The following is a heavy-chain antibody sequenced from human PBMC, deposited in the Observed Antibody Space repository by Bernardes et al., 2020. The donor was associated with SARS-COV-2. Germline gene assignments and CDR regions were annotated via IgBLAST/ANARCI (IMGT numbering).Heavy chain of an antibody. J-gene: IGHJ4*02. CDR3: VRERIVTVGYGFIGCDY. CDR1: GGSINSEYW. D-gene: IGHD3-16*02. CDR2: IFLSRNT. V-gene: IGHV4-4*02. Sequence: SETLSLTCAVSGGSINSEYWWCWGRPPPRKGQEWSWEIFLSRNTNYNPSLKSRATISVDTSRHEFSLKLSCGTAAAAVVYYCVRERIVTVGYGFIGCDYWGQGTLITVCS.